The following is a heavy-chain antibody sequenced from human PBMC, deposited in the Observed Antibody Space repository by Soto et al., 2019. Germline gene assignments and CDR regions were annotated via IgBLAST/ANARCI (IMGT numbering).Heavy chain of an antibody. CDR2: IIPILGIA. J-gene: IGHJ4*02. V-gene: IGHV1-69*02. CDR3: GRMGKAGTTGGGY. Sequence: QVQLVQSGAEVKKPGSSVKVSCKASGGTFSSYTISWVRQAPGQGLEWMGRIIPILGIANYAQKFQGRVTITTKKPTSMAYMELSSQSCEDTSVYYCGRMGKAGTTGGGYWGQGTLVPVSS. CDR1: GGTFSSYT. D-gene: IGHD1-1*01.